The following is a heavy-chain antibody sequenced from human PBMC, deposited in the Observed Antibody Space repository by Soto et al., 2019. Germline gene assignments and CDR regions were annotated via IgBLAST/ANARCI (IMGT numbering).Heavy chain of an antibody. CDR1: GFSFSSYH. Sequence: PVGSLRLSCAASGFSFSSYHMDWVRQAPGKGLEWVSYISSGSEAIYYADSVKGRFTISRDNAQNSLYLQMNSLRDEDTAVYYCARDGRRGYDMDVWGQGTTVTVSS. CDR2: ISSGSEAI. J-gene: IGHJ6*02. CDR3: ARDGRRGYDMDV. D-gene: IGHD6-6*01. V-gene: IGHV3-48*02.